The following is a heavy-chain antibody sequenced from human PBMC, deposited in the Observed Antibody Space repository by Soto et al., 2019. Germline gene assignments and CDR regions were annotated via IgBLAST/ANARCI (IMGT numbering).Heavy chain of an antibody. CDR1: GFTFSSYS. CDR3: ARFGVSGPFDY. V-gene: IGHV3-21*01. D-gene: IGHD3-16*01. J-gene: IGHJ4*02. Sequence: GGSLRLSCAASGFTFSSYSMNWVRQAPGKGLEWVSSISSSSSYIYYADSVKGRFTISRDNAKNSLYLQMNSLRAEDTAVYYGARFGVSGPFDYWGEGTLVTAAS. CDR2: ISSSSSYI.